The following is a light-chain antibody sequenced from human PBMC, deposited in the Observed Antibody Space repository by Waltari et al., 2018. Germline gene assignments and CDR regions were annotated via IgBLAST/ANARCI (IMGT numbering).Light chain of an antibody. CDR2: RAS. CDR1: QSISNW. Sequence: DIQMTQSPSTLSASVGDRFSISCRASQSISNWLAWYQQKPGKAPKLLIYRASTLASGVPSRFSGSGSGTTFTLTISSLQPDDFATYYCQQYNSYSLLSFGGGTKVRIK. CDR3: QQYNSYSLLS. J-gene: IGKJ4*01. V-gene: IGKV1-5*03.